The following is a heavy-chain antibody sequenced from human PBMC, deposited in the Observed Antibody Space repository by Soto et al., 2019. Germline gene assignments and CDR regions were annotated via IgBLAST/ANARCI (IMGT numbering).Heavy chain of an antibody. V-gene: IGHV3-53*01. CDR3: ATGGYTYGPDGFDN. Sequence: GSLRLSGAASGFTFSSNHMRWVRQAPGRGLECVSVFYSVGNTNYADSVKGRFTISRDISKNTVYLQMNSLRADDTAVYYCATGGYTYGPDGFDNWGQGTMVTVSS. CDR2: FYSVGNT. J-gene: IGHJ3*02. D-gene: IGHD5-18*01. CDR1: GFTFSSNH.